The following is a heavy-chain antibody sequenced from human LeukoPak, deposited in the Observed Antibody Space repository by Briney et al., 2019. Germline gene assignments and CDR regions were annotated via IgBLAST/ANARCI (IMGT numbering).Heavy chain of an antibody. CDR3: ATIAAAGTXXXDY. CDR1: GGSISSGGYS. CDR2: IYYSGST. Sequence: SETLSLTCTVSGGSISSGGYSWSWIRQHPGKGLEWIGYIYYSGSTYYNPSLKSRVTISVDTSKNQFSLKLSSVTAADTAVYYCATIAAAGTXXXDYWGQGTLVTVSS. V-gene: IGHV4-31*03. J-gene: IGHJ4*02. D-gene: IGHD6-13*01.